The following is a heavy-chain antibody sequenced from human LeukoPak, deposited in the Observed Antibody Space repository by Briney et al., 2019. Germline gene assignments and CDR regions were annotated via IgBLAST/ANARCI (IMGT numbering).Heavy chain of an antibody. CDR1: GFTFNSYG. V-gene: IGHV3-30*18. CDR3: AKEWIRGVINY. J-gene: IGHJ4*02. Sequence: PGGSLRLSCAASGFTFNSYGMHWVRQAPGEGLEWVAVISNDGYNKYYTDSVKGRFTISRDNSKNTLYLQMNSLRAEDTAVYYCAKEWIRGVINYWGQGTLVLVSS. CDR2: ISNDGYNK. D-gene: IGHD3-10*01.